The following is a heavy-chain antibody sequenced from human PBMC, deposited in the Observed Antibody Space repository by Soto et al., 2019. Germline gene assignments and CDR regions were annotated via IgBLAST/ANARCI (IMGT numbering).Heavy chain of an antibody. CDR1: GGSFSGYY. Sequence: SETLSLTRAVYGGSFSGYYRSWIRQPAGKGLEWIGEINHSGSTNYNPSLKSRVTISVETSKNQFSLKLSSVTAADTAVYYCARTSGYLRNWFDPWGPGTLVTV. CDR3: ARTSGYLRNWFDP. J-gene: IGHJ5*02. D-gene: IGHD2-21*01. V-gene: IGHV4-34*01. CDR2: INHSGST.